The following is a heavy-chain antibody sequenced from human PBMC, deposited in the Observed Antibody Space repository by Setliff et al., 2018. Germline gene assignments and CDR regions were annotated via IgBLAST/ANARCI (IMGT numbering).Heavy chain of an antibody. CDR1: GLTFNSYA. CDR2: VSVSGDNT. D-gene: IGHD3-3*01. J-gene: IGHJ4*02. Sequence: GGSLRLSCAASGLTFNSYAMSWVRQAPGKGLEWVSTVSVSGDNTYYTDSVKGRFTTSRDNSKTTLSLQMSSLRTEDTAIYFCAGQGPIFGSGLIPGFDHWGQGTMGTVSS. V-gene: IGHV3-23*01. CDR3: AGQGPIFGSGLIPGFDH.